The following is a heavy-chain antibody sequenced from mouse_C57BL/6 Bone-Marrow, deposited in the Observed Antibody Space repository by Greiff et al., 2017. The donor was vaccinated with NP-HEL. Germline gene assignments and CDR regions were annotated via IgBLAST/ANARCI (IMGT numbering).Heavy chain of an antibody. Sequence: QVQLQQSGAELARPGASVKLSCKASGYTFTSYGISWVKQRTGQGLEWIGEIYPRSGNTYYNEQFKGKATLTADKSSSTAYMELRSLTSEDSAVYFCARGSLAYWGQGTLVTVSA. CDR2: IYPRSGNT. CDR1: GYTFTSYG. V-gene: IGHV1-81*01. CDR3: ARGSLAY. J-gene: IGHJ3*01.